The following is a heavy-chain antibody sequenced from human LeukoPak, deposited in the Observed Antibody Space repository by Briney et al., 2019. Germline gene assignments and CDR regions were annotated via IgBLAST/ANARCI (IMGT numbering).Heavy chain of an antibody. D-gene: IGHD5-18*01. CDR3: GRSGGGYSYGYGRQFQH. J-gene: IGHJ1*01. V-gene: IGHV4-34*01. CDR1: GGSFSGYY. Sequence: SETLSLTCAVYGGSFSGYYWSWIRQPPGKGLEWIGEINHSGSTNYNPSLKSRVTISVDTSKNQFSLKLSSVTAADTAVYYCGRSGGGYSYGYGRQFQHWGQGTLVTVSS. CDR2: INHSGST.